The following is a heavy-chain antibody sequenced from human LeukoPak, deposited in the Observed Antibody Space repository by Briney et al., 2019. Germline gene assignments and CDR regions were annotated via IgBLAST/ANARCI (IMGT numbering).Heavy chain of an antibody. J-gene: IGHJ4*02. V-gene: IGHV4-39*07. D-gene: IGHD6-19*01. CDR2: MYYSGRT. CDR3: ARVDSSGGGGFDY. CDR1: GDSISSNSYY. Sequence: SETLSLTCTVSGDSISSNSYYWGWIRQPPGKGLEWIGSMYYSGRTYYNPSLKSRVTISVDTSKNQFSLKLSSVTAADTAVYYCARVDSSGGGGFDYWGQGTLVTVSS.